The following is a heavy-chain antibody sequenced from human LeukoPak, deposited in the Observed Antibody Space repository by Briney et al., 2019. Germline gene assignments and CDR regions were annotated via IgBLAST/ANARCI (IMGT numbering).Heavy chain of an antibody. D-gene: IGHD2-15*01. Sequence: ASVTVSCKASGYTFTTYGISWVRQAPGQGLEWMGWISGYNGNTNYAQKFRGRVTMTTDTSTSTAYMELRSLRSDDTAVYYCARASAQWSDYWGQGTLVTVSP. CDR1: GYTFTTYG. V-gene: IGHV1-18*01. J-gene: IGHJ4*02. CDR3: ARASAQWSDY. CDR2: ISGYNGNT.